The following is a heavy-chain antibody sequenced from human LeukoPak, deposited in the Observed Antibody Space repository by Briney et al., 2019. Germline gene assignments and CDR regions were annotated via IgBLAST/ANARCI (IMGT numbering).Heavy chain of an antibody. CDR3: ARVKRGAAAADY. CDR1: GFTFNTYS. J-gene: IGHJ4*02. D-gene: IGHD6-13*01. Sequence: GGSLRLSCTASGFTFNTYSMIWVRQAPGKGLEWVSSITSHSSYISYADSVKGRFTLSRDNAKNSLYLQMNSLRAEDTAVYYCARVKRGAAAADYWGQGTLVTVSS. CDR2: ITSHSSYI. V-gene: IGHV3-21*01.